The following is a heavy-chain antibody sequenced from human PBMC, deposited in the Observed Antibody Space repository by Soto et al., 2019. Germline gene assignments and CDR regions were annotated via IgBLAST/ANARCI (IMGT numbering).Heavy chain of an antibody. CDR2: ISGSGGST. Sequence: GGSLRLSCAASGFTFSSYAMSWVRQAPGKGLEWVSAISGSGGSTYYADSVKGRFTISRDNSKNTLYLQMNSLRAEDTAVYYCAKCFSLFVGSTIFGVALDAFDIWGQGTMVTVSS. CDR1: GFTFSSYA. J-gene: IGHJ3*02. CDR3: AKCFSLFVGSTIFGVALDAFDI. D-gene: IGHD3-3*01. V-gene: IGHV3-23*01.